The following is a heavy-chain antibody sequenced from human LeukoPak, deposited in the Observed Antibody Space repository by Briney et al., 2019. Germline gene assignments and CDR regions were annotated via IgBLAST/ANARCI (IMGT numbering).Heavy chain of an antibody. CDR3: ARQNVLLWCGPTKGTVDY. V-gene: IGHV4-39*01. Sequence: SETLSLTCTVSGGSISSSSYYWGWIRHPPGKGLEWIGSIYYSGSTYYDPYLKSRLTISVDTSKNQFSLKLSSVTAVDTAVYYCARQNVLLWCGPTKGTVDYWGQGTLVTVSS. J-gene: IGHJ4*02. CDR1: GGSISSSSYY. CDR2: IYYSGST. D-gene: IGHD3-10*01.